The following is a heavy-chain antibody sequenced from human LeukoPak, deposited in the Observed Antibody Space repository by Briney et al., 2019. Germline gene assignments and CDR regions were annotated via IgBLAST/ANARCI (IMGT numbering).Heavy chain of an antibody. Sequence: PSETLSLTCTVSGGSISSYYWSWIRQPAGKGLEWIGRIYSSGSTDYSPSLKSRVTMSVDTSKNQFSLKLSSVPAADTAVYYCARDKSGYSDFDYWGQGTLVTVSS. D-gene: IGHD5-18*01. J-gene: IGHJ4*02. CDR1: GGSISSYY. CDR2: IYSSGST. CDR3: ARDKSGYSDFDY. V-gene: IGHV4-4*07.